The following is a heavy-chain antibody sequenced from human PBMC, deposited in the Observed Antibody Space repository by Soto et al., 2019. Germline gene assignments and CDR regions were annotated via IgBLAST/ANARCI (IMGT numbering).Heavy chain of an antibody. CDR3: AKKANSGPGSQYFDN. CDR1: GFTFDDYA. J-gene: IGHJ4*02. Sequence: EVQLVESGGGLVQPGRSLRLSCAASGFTFDDYAMHWVRQAPGKGLEWVSGINWNSGSIGYADSVKGRFTISRDNAKNSLYLQMNSLRTEDTAIYYCAKKANSGPGSQYFDNWGQGTLVTVSS. V-gene: IGHV3-9*01. CDR2: INWNSGSI. D-gene: IGHD3-10*01.